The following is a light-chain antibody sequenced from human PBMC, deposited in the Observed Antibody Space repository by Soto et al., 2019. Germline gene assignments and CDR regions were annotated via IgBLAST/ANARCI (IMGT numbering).Light chain of an antibody. Sequence: QSALTQPASVSGSPGQSITISCTGTSSDVGGYNYVSWYQQHPGKAAKLMIDDVSNRPSGVSNHFSGSESGNTASLTISGLQADDEADYYCSSYTSSSTLLYVFRTGTKVTVL. CDR2: DVS. J-gene: IGLJ1*01. CDR1: SSDVGGYNY. V-gene: IGLV2-14*01. CDR3: SSYTSSSTLLYV.